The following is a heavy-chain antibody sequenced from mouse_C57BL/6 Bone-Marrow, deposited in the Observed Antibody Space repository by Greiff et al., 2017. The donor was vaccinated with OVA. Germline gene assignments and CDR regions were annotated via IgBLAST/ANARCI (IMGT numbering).Heavy chain of an antibody. CDR2: IYPRSGNP. CDR3: ARDGYYSFAY. CDR1: GYTFTSYG. D-gene: IGHD2-3*01. J-gene: IGHJ3*01. Sequence: QVQLQQSGAELARPGASVKLSCKASGYTFTSYGISWVKQSTGQGLEWIGEIYPRSGNPYYNATFKGKATLTADKSSSTAYMELLSLTSADSAVYYCARDGYYSFAYWGQGTLVTVSA. V-gene: IGHV1-81*01.